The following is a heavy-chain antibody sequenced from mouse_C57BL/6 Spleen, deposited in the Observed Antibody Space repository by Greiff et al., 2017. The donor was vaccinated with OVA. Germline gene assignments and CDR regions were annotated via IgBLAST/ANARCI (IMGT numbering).Heavy chain of an antibody. CDR2: ISSGSSTI. J-gene: IGHJ2*01. CDR3: ARAGGNVRGDYFDY. CDR1: GFTFSDYG. D-gene: IGHD1-1*02. Sequence: EVHLVESGGGLVKPGGSLKLSCAASGFTFSDYGMHWVRQAPEKGLEWVAYISSGSSTIYYADTVKGRFTISRDNAKNTLFLQMTSLRSEDTAKYYGARAGGNVRGDYFDYWGQGTTLTVSS. V-gene: IGHV5-17*01.